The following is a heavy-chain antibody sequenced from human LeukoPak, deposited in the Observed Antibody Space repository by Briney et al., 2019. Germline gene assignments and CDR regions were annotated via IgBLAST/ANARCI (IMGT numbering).Heavy chain of an antibody. CDR1: GYTFTGYY. J-gene: IGHJ4*02. D-gene: IGHD2-15*01. CDR3: ARLTHSGGAFDY. V-gene: IGHV1-2*02. Sequence: VASVKVSCKASGYTFTGYYMHWVRQAPGQGLEWMGWINPNSGGTNYAQKFQGRVTMTRDTSISTAYMELSRLRSDDTAVYYCARLTHSGGAFDYWGQGTLVTVSS. CDR2: INPNSGGT.